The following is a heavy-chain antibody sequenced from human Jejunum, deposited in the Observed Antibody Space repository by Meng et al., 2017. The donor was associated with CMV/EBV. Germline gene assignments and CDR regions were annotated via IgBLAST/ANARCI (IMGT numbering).Heavy chain of an antibody. D-gene: IGHD2-2*01. Sequence: TLSGGSISTSFWNWIRQSPGKGLEWIGHVYYTGSTIYNPSLKSRVTISVDPSKNQFSLQLRSVTAADTAVYFCARSCSSTTCRIDYWGQGALVTVSS. CDR2: VYYTGST. V-gene: IGHV4-59*01. CDR1: GGSISTSF. J-gene: IGHJ4*02. CDR3: ARSCSSTTCRIDY.